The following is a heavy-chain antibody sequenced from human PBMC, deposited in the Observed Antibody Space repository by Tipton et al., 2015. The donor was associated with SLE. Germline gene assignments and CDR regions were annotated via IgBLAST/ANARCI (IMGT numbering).Heavy chain of an antibody. J-gene: IGHJ3*02. CDR1: GFIVSNNY. CDR2: IYIDGGT. Sequence: SLRLSCAASGFIVSNNYMSWVRQALGKGLEWVSVIYIDGGTYYADSVKGRFTISRDVSKNSVYLQMNSLRAEDTAVYYCARRNVNYYGSGTYSIDAFDIWGQGTMVTVSS. CDR3: ARRNVNYYGSGTYSIDAFDI. V-gene: IGHV3-53*01. D-gene: IGHD3-10*01.